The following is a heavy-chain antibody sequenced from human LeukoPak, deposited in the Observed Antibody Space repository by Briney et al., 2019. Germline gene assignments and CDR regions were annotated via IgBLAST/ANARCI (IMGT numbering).Heavy chain of an antibody. CDR2: IYQGGTT. V-gene: IGHV4-38-2*02. CDR1: GFSVSSGYY. D-gene: IGHD2-2*01. CDR3: ARVLSSTFDY. J-gene: IGHJ4*02. Sequence: SETLSLTCTVSGFSVSSGYYGGWIRQPPGKGLEWIGNIYQGGTTHYNPSLKSRVTISVETSKKQFSLKLTSVTAADTAVYYCARVLSSTFDYWGQGTLVTVSS.